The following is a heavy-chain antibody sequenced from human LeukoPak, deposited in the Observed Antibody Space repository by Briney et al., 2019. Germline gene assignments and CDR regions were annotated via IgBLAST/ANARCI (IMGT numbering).Heavy chain of an antibody. Sequence: PVKVSCKASGGTFSSYAISWVRQAPGQGLEWMGRIIPIFGTANYAQKFQGRVTITTDESTSTAYMELSSLRSEDTAVYYCARGGYSGSYTNFDYWGQGTLVTVSS. CDR3: ARGGYSGSYTNFDY. CDR2: IIPIFGTA. J-gene: IGHJ4*02. V-gene: IGHV1-69*05. D-gene: IGHD1-26*01. CDR1: GGTFSSYA.